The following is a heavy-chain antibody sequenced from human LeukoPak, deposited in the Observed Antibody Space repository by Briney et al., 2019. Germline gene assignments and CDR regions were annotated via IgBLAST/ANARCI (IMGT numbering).Heavy chain of an antibody. Sequence: SETLSLTCTVSGGSISSYYWSWIRQPPGKGLEWIGEINHSGSTNYNPSLKSRVTISVDTSKNQFSLKLSSVTAADTAVYYCARGQYYYDSSGYSKPFDYWGQGTLVTVSS. J-gene: IGHJ4*02. D-gene: IGHD3-22*01. CDR1: GGSISSYY. CDR2: INHSGST. V-gene: IGHV4-34*01. CDR3: ARGQYYYDSSGYSKPFDY.